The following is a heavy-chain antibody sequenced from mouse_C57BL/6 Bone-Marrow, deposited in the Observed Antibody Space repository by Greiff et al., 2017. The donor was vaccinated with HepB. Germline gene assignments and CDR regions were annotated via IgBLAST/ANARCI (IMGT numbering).Heavy chain of an antibody. CDR1: GFTFSDYY. V-gene: IGHV5-12*01. D-gene: IGHD2-4*01. J-gene: IGHJ3*01. Sequence: EVQRVESGGGLVQPGGSLKLSCAASGFTFSDYYMYWVRQTPEKRLEWVAYISNGGGSTYYPDTVKGRFTISRDNAKNTLYLQMSRLKSEDTAMYYCARHYDYEGDWFAYWGQGTLVTVSA. CDR3: ARHYDYEGDWFAY. CDR2: ISNGGGST.